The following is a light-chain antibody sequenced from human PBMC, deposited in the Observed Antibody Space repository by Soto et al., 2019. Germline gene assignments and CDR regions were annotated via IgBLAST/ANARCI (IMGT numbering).Light chain of an antibody. Sequence: LLTQPPSASGTPGQRVNISCSGSSSNIGSNYVYWYRQFPGTAPKLLIQRNNQRPSGVPARFSGSKSGTSASLAISGLRSEDEADYYCGGWDDSLSGPVFGGGTKLTVL. J-gene: IGLJ2*01. CDR2: RNN. CDR3: GGWDDSLSGPV. CDR1: SSNIGSNY. V-gene: IGLV1-47*01.